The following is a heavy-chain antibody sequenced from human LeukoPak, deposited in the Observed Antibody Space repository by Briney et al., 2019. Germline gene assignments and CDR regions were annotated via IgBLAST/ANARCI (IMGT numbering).Heavy chain of an antibody. D-gene: IGHD3-22*01. CDR2: ISAYNGNT. J-gene: IGHJ4*02. CDR3: AREHYYDSSGNY. Sequence: ASVTVSCKASGYTFTSYGISWVRQAPGQGLEWMGWISAYNGNTNYAQKLQGRVTMTTDTSTSTAYMELRSLRSDDTAVYYCAREHYYDSSGNYWGQGTLVTVSS. V-gene: IGHV1-18*01. CDR1: GYTFTSYG.